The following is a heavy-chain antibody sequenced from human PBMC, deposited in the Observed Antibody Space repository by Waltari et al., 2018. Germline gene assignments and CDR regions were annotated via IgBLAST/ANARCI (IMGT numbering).Heavy chain of an antibody. J-gene: IGHJ3*02. CDR3: ARHVSVNGEIFWDAFDI. CDR2: IYPGDSDT. V-gene: IGHV5-51*01. Sequence: EVQLVQSGAEVKKPGESLKISCKGSGYSFTSYWIGWVRQMPGKGLEWIGIIYPGDSDTRYSPSFQGQVTIAADKSISTAYLHWSSLKASDTAMYYCARHVSVNGEIFWDAFDIWGQGTMVTVSS. D-gene: IGHD3-3*01. CDR1: GYSFTSYW.